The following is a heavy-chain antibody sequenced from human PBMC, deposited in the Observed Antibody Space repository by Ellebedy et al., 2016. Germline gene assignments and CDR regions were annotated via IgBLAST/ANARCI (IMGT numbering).Heavy chain of an antibody. CDR2: IWFDGSNK. Sequence: GGSLRLSCAGSGIIFSSYHMTWFRQAPAKGLEWVGFIWFDGSNKDYADSVKGRFSIPRDNSKNTVYLQMNSLRVDDTAVYYCAGDPPNSGWQLAYWGQGALVTVSS. CDR1: GIIFSSYH. CDR3: AGDPPNSGWQLAY. D-gene: IGHD6-19*01. V-gene: IGHV3-33*08. J-gene: IGHJ4*02.